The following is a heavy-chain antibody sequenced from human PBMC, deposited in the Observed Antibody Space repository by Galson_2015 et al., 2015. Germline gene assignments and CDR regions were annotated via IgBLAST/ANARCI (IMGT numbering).Heavy chain of an antibody. D-gene: IGHD2-21*02. CDR2: INPSGGST. V-gene: IGHV1-46*01. Sequence: SVKVSCKASGYTFTSYYMHWVRQAPGQGLEWMGIINPSGGSTSYAQKFQGRVTMTRDTSTSTVYMELSSLRSEDTAVYYCASDPRDRIVVVTDESSWGQGTLVTVSS. CDR1: GYTFTSYY. J-gene: IGHJ5*02. CDR3: ASDPRDRIVVVTDESS.